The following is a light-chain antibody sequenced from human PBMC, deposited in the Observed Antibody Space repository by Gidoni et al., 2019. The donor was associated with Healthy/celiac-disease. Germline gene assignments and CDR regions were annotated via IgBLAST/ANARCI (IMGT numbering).Light chain of an antibody. J-gene: IGKJ1*01. Sequence: AIRMTQSPSSFSASTGDRVTITCRARQGISSYLAWYQQKPGKAPKLLLYAASPLQSGVPSRFSGSGSGTDFTLTISCLQSEYFATYYCQQYYSYPRTFXQXTKVESK. V-gene: IGKV1-8*01. CDR3: QQYYSYPRT. CDR1: QGISSY. CDR2: AAS.